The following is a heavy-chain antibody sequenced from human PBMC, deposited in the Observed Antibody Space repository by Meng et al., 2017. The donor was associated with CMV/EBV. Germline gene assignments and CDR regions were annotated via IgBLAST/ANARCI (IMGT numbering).Heavy chain of an antibody. CDR1: GSSVSSGSYY. CDR2: IYYSGST. V-gene: IGHV4-61*01. D-gene: IGHD2-2*02. Sequence: SETLSLTCTVSGSSVSSGSYYWSWIRQPPGKGLEWIGYIYYSGSTNYNPSLKSRVTISVDTSKNQFSLKLSSVTAADTAVYYCASLYCSSTSCYNDYWGQGTLVTVSS. CDR3: ASLYCSSTSCYNDY. J-gene: IGHJ4*02.